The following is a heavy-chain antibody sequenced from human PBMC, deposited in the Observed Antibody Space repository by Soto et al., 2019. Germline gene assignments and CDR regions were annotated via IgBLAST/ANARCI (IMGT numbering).Heavy chain of an antibody. J-gene: IGHJ4*02. D-gene: IGHD5-18*01. Sequence: QVQLVQSGAELRKPGSSVQVSCKASGGTFYTYTFSWVRQAPGQGLEWMGSITPIYPTTNYAERFQGRLTITADGSTHTAYMDLTSLPSEDTAVYYCARIPRYSFPTSDDLDSWGQGTLVTVSS. CDR2: ITPIYPTT. CDR3: ARIPRYSFPTSDDLDS. CDR1: GGTFYTYT. V-gene: IGHV1-69*15.